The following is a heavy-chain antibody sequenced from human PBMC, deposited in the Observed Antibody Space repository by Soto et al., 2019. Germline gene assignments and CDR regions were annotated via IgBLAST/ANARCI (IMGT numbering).Heavy chain of an antibody. V-gene: IGHV1-69*01. CDR1: GGTFSSYA. D-gene: IGHD2-2*02. CDR3: ASTQRYCSSTSCYTTHYYGMYV. Sequence: QVQLVQSGAEVKKPGSSVKVSCKASGGTFSSYAISWVRQAPGQGLEWMGGIIPIFGTANYAQKFQGRVTITADESTSTAYMELSSLRSEDTAVYYCASTQRYCSSTSCYTTHYYGMYVWGQGTTVTV. J-gene: IGHJ6*02. CDR2: IIPIFGTA.